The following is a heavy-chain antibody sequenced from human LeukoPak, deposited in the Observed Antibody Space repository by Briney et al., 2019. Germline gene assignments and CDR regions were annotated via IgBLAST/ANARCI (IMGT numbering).Heavy chain of an antibody. CDR2: INPSGGST. CDR3: PMSSWYRGGRFDY. V-gene: IGHV1-46*03. J-gene: IGHJ4*02. Sequence: ASVKVSCKASGYTFTSYYMHWVRQAPGQGLEWMGIINPSGGSTSYAQKFQGRVTMTRDTSTSTVYMELSSLRAEDTAVYYCPMSSWYRGGRFDYWGPGTLVTVSS. CDR1: GYTFTSYY. D-gene: IGHD6-13*01.